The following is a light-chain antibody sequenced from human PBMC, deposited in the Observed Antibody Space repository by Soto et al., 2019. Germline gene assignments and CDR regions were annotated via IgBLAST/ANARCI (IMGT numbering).Light chain of an antibody. CDR1: SSDVGGYNY. Sequence: QSALTQPASVSGSPGQSITISCTGTSSDVGGYNYVSWFQQHPGKAPKLIIYEVIYRPSGISDRFSGSKSGNTASLTISGLRAEDEAYYYCSSYTSSTPYVFGTGTKLTVL. CDR2: EVI. CDR3: SSYTSSTPYV. J-gene: IGLJ1*01. V-gene: IGLV2-14*01.